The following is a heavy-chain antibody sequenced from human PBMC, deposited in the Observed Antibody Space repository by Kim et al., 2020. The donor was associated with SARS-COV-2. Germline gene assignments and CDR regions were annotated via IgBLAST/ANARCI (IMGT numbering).Heavy chain of an antibody. CDR3: ARRGIAANYFDY. CDR2: IYYSGST. J-gene: IGHJ4*02. Sequence: SETLSLTCTVSGGSISSSSYYWGWIRQPPGKGLEWIGSIYYSGSTYYNPSLKSRVTISVDTSKNQFSLKLSSVTAADTAVYYCARRGIAANYFDYWGQGTLVTVSS. CDR1: GGSISSSSYY. V-gene: IGHV4-39*01. D-gene: IGHD6-13*01.